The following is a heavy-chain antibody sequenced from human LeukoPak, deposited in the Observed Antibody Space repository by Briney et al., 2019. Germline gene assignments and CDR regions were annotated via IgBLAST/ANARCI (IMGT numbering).Heavy chain of an antibody. CDR2: IIPIFGTA. CDR3: ARVEGLAAAGTLPPFDY. J-gene: IGHJ4*02. CDR1: GGTFSSYA. D-gene: IGHD6-13*01. V-gene: IGHV1-69*13. Sequence: SVKVSCKASGGTFSSYAISWVRQAPGQGLEWMGGIIPIFGTANYAQKFQGRVTITADESTSTACMELSSLRSEDTAVYYCARVEGLAAAGTLPPFDYWGQGTLVTVSS.